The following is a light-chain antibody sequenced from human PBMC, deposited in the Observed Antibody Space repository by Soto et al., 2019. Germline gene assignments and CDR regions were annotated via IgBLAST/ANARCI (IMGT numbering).Light chain of an antibody. Sequence: QSALTQPRSVPGSPGQSVTISCTGSSTDVGGYNYVSWYQQHPGKAPKLIIYDVSKRPSGVPDRFSGSKSGNTASLTISGVQAEDEADYYCSSYADTERIFGGGTKVTVL. CDR3: SSYADTERI. CDR2: DVS. V-gene: IGLV2-11*01. J-gene: IGLJ2*01. CDR1: STDVGGYNY.